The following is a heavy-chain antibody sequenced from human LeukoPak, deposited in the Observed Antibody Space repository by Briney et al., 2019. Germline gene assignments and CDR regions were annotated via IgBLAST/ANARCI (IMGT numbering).Heavy chain of an antibody. CDR3: VRGIGYCSTTITCRDY. CDR2: TNSNGITT. CDR1: GFTFSSYW. D-gene: IGHD2-2*01. J-gene: IGHJ4*02. V-gene: IGHV3-74*01. Sequence: GGSLRLSCAASGFTFSSYWMHWVRQAPGKGLMWVSRTNSNGITTDYADSVKGRFTISRDNAKNTLHLQMNSLRDEDSAVYFCVRGIGYCSTTITCRDYWGQGTLVTVSS.